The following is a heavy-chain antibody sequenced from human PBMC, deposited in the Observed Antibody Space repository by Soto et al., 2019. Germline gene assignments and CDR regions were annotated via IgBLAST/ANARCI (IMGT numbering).Heavy chain of an antibody. CDR1: GYTFTSYG. CDR2: ISAYNGNT. Sequence: ASVKVSCKASGYTFTSYGIGWVRQAPGQGLEWMGWISAYNGNTNYAQKLQGRVTMTTDTSTSTAYMELRSLRSDDTAVYYCARFLPWDIVVVPAAPNWFDPWGQGTLLTVSS. J-gene: IGHJ5*02. CDR3: ARFLPWDIVVVPAAPNWFDP. V-gene: IGHV1-18*04. D-gene: IGHD2-2*01.